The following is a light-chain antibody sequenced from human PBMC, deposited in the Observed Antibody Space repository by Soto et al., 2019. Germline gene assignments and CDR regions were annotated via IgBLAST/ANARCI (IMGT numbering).Light chain of an antibody. V-gene: IGKV3-20*01. J-gene: IGKJ2*01. Sequence: EIELTQSPGTLSLSPGERATLSCRASQSVDSNFLAWYQQKPGQAPRLLVYGSSTRAAGVPDRFSGSGSGTDFTLTISRLEPEDFAVYYCQQYGRSPLLYAFGQGTKLGVK. CDR1: QSVDSNF. CDR3: QQYGRSPLLYA. CDR2: GSS.